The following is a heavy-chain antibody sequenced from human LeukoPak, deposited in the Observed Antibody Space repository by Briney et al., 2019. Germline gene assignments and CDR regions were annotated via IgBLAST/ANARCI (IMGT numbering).Heavy chain of an antibody. V-gene: IGHV4-31*03. Sequence: PSETLSLTCTVSGGSISSGGYYWSWIRQHPGKGLEWIGYIYYSGSTYYNPSLKSRIIISVDTSKNQFSLKLSSVTAADTAVYYRARNDNAFGNWFDPWGQGTLVTVSS. CDR1: GGSISSGGYY. D-gene: IGHD3-16*01. J-gene: IGHJ5*02. CDR2: IYYSGST. CDR3: ARNDNAFGNWFDP.